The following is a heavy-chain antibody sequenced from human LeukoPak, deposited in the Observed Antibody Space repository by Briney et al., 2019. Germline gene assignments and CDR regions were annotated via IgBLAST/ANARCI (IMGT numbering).Heavy chain of an antibody. CDR3: AKATGLTGWFDY. V-gene: IGHV3-23*01. CDR1: GFTFSSYA. CDR2: ISGSGGNT. D-gene: IGHD1-20*01. Sequence: GGSLRLSCAASGFTFSSYAMNWVRQAPGKGLEWVSTISGSGGNTYYADSVRGRFTISRDNSKNTLYLQMNSLRTEDSAVYYCAKATGLTGWFDYWGQGTLVTVSS. J-gene: IGHJ4*02.